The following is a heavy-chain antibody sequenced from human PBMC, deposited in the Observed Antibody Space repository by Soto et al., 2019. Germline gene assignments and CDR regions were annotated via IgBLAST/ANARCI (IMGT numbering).Heavy chain of an antibody. CDR1: EFTFSNYW. Sequence: PGGSLRLSCAASEFTFSNYWMHWARQAPGKGLVWVSRINGDGSSTSYADSVKGRFTISRDNAKNTLYLQMNSLRVEDTAVYYCARDRGTETTYWFDPWGQGTVVTAPQ. J-gene: IGHJ5*02. V-gene: IGHV3-74*01. CDR3: ARDRGTETTYWFDP. CDR2: INGDGSST. D-gene: IGHD4-4*01.